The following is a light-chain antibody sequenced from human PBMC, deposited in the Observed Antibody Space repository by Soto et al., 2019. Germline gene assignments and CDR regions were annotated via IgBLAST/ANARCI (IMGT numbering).Light chain of an antibody. Sequence: QTVVTQEPSFSVSPGGTVTVTCGLSSASVSTSYYASWYQLTPGQAPRTLIHSTNTRSSGVPDRFSGSILGNKAALTITGAQADYEADYYCVLYLGSWFYVFGTGTKGTVL. CDR2: STN. CDR1: SASVSTSYY. CDR3: VLYLGSWFYV. J-gene: IGLJ1*01. V-gene: IGLV8-61*01.